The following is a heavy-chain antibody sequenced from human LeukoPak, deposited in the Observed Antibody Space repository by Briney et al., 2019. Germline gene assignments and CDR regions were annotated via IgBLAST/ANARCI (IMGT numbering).Heavy chain of an antibody. J-gene: IGHJ6*02. Sequence: PSEALSLTCTVSGGSISSYYWSWIRQPPGKGLEWIGYIYYSGSTNYNPSLKSRVTISVDTSKNQFSLKLSSVTAADTAVYYCARDPFNYYYYGMDVWGQGTTVTVSS. CDR1: GGSISSYY. V-gene: IGHV4-59*01. CDR2: IYYSGST. CDR3: ARDPFNYYYYGMDV.